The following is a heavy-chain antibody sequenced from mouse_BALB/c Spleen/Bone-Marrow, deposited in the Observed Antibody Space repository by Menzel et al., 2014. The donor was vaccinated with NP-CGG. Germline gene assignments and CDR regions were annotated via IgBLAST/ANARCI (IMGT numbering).Heavy chain of an antibody. CDR1: GLNIKDTY. CDR2: IDPANGNT. V-gene: IGHV14-3*02. D-gene: IGHD1-1*01. J-gene: IGHJ2*01. CDR3: ARIYYYGRGYFDY. Sequence: VQLKESGAELVKPGASVKLSCTASGLNIKDTYMHWVKQRPEQGLEWIGRIDPANGNTKYDPKFQGKATITADTSSNTAYLQLSSLTSEDTAVYYCARIYYYGRGYFDYWGQGTTLTVSS.